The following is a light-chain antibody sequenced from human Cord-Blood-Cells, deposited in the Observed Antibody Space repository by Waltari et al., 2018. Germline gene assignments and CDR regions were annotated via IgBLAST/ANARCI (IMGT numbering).Light chain of an antibody. CDR2: DAS. Sequence: DITMTQSPSSLSASVGHRVTITCQASQDISNYLNWYQQKPGKAPKLLIYDASNLETGVPSRFSGSGSGTDFTFTISSLQPEDIATYYCQQYDNLPLTFGGGTKVEIK. CDR1: QDISNY. V-gene: IGKV1-33*01. CDR3: QQYDNLPLT. J-gene: IGKJ4*01.